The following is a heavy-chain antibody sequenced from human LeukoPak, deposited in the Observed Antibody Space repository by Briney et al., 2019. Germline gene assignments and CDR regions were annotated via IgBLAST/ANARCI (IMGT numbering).Heavy chain of an antibody. Sequence: PGGSLRLSCAASRFAFSSYGMHWVRQAPGKGLEWVAVIWYDGSNKYYADSVKGRLTISRDNAKNTLYLQMNSLRAEDTAVYYCARGPGIQLWSDYWGQGTLVTVSS. CDR3: ARGPGIQLWSDY. V-gene: IGHV3-33*01. CDR1: RFAFSSYG. CDR2: IWYDGSNK. J-gene: IGHJ4*02. D-gene: IGHD5-18*01.